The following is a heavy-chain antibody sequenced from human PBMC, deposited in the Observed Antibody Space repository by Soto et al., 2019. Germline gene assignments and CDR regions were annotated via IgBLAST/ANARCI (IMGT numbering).Heavy chain of an antibody. V-gene: IGHV3-30-3*01. CDR3: ARGGTTVVTPEEN. J-gene: IGHJ4*02. CDR2: ISYDGSNK. CDR1: AFTFSSYA. D-gene: IGHD4-17*01. Sequence: QVQLVESGGGVVQPGRSLRLSCAASAFTFSSYAMHWVRQAPGKGLEWVAVISYDGSNKYYEDSVKGRFTISRDNSKNTLYLQMNSLRAEDTAVYYCARGGTTVVTPEENWGQGTLVTVSS.